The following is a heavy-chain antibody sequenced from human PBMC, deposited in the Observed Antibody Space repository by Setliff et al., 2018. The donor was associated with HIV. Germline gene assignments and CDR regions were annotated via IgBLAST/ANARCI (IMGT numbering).Heavy chain of an antibody. CDR3: ARPRSGGSGSYSWFDP. Sequence: EASVKVSCKASGYTFTSYHMHWVRQAPGQRLEWMGWVNAANGYTKYSQKFQGRVTITRDTSANTAYMELSSLRSEDTAVYYCARPRSGGSGSYSWFDPWGQGTLVTVSS. V-gene: IGHV1-3*01. D-gene: IGHD3-10*01. CDR1: GYTFTSYH. J-gene: IGHJ5*02. CDR2: VNAANGYT.